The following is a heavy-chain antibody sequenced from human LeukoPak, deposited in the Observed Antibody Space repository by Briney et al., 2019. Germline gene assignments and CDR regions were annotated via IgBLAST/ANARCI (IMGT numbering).Heavy chain of an antibody. J-gene: IGHJ4*02. CDR3: ARDLAWGAFDF. V-gene: IGHV3-23*01. CDR1: GFTFSRYS. D-gene: IGHD7-27*01. CDR2: VSPPCCGT. Sequence: PGGSLRLSCASSGFTFSRYSMNWVRQAPGKGLEWLSGVSPPCCGTFFADFEKGRFTISKDDSENTLSLQMYSLRIEDTAIYYCARDLAWGAFDFWGQGTLVTVSS.